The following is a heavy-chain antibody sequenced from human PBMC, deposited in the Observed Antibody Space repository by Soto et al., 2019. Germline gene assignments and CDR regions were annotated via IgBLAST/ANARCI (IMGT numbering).Heavy chain of an antibody. J-gene: IGHJ4*02. CDR1: GFTFSSYG. CDR2: ISYDGSNK. D-gene: IGHD4-17*01. V-gene: IGHV3-30*18. CDR3: AKVGLTYDYGDYSPFDY. Sequence: GGSLRLSCAASGFTFSSYGMHWVRQAPGKGLEWVAVISYDGSNKYYADSVKGRFTISRDNSKNTLYLQMNSLRAEDTAVYYCAKVGLTYDYGDYSPFDYWGQGTLVTVSS.